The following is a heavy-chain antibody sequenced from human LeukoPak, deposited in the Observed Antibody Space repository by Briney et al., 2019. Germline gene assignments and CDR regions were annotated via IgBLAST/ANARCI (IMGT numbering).Heavy chain of an antibody. D-gene: IGHD3-22*01. J-gene: IGHJ4*02. CDR1: GGSVTFSSYY. Sequence: SETLSLTCIVSGGSVTFSSYYWGWIRQPPGKGLEWIGHVYHSGSTNYNPSLKSRVTISVDTSKNQFSLKLSSVTAADTAVYYCARAGNYYYSSGYYSHFDYWGQGTLVTVSS. CDR3: ARAGNYYYSSGYYSHFDY. V-gene: IGHV4-61*01. CDR2: VYHSGST.